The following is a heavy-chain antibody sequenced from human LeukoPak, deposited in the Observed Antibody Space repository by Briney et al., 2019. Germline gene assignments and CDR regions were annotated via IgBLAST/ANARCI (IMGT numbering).Heavy chain of an antibody. CDR1: GGSFSGYY. V-gene: IGHV4-34*01. D-gene: IGHD3-16*01. CDR2: INHSGST. Sequence: SETLSLTCAVYGGSFSGYYWSWIRQPPGKGLEWIGEINHSGSTNCNPSLKSRVTISVDTSKNQFSLKLSSVTAADTAVYYCARPRYDYIWGSYAFDIWGQGTMVTVSS. CDR3: ARPRYDYIWGSYAFDI. J-gene: IGHJ3*02.